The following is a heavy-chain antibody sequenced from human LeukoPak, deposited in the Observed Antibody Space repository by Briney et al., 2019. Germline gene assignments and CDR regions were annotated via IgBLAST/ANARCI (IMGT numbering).Heavy chain of an antibody. V-gene: IGHV1-2*06. Sequence: ASVKVSCKASGYTFTGYYMHWVRQAPGQGLEWMGRINPNSGGANYAQKFQGRVTMTRDTSISTAYMELSRLRSDDTAVYYCARVGATPNDAFDIWGQGTMVTVSS. CDR3: ARVGATPNDAFDI. J-gene: IGHJ3*02. CDR2: INPNSGGA. D-gene: IGHD1-26*01. CDR1: GYTFTGYY.